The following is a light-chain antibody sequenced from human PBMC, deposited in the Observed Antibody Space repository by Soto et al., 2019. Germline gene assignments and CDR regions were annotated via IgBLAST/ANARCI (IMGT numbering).Light chain of an antibody. CDR1: SSDVGSYNL. J-gene: IGLJ1*01. Sequence: QSALTQPASVSGSPGQSITISCTGNSSDVGSYNLVSWYQQHPGKAPKLMIYEGSKRPSGVSNRFSGSKSGNTASLTISGLQAEDEADYYCCSYAGSSSFVFGPGTKVTVL. CDR2: EGS. V-gene: IGLV2-23*01. CDR3: CSYAGSSSFV.